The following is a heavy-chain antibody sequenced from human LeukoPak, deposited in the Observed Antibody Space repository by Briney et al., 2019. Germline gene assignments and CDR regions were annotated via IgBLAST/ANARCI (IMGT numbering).Heavy chain of an antibody. V-gene: IGHV3-23*01. CDR1: GFPFDNYA. J-gene: IGHJ4*02. Sequence: GGSLRLSCAASGFPFDNYAMNWVRQAPGKGLEWVSSISESGHETHYADSVKGRFTISRDNSQNTLFPQMNSLRPEDTALYYCAKQWVDCWGQGTLVTVSS. CDR2: ISESGHET. D-gene: IGHD1-26*01. CDR3: AKQWVDC.